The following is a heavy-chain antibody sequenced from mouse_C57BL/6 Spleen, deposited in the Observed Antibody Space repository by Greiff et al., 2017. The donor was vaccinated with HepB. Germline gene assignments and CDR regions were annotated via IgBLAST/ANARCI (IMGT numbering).Heavy chain of an antibody. CDR3: ARYDYDGYYYAMDY. Sequence: VQLKESGPVLVKPGASVKMSCKASGYTFTDYYMNWVKQSHGKSLEWIGVINPYNGGTSYNQKFKGKATLTVDKSSSTAYMELNSLTSEDSAVYYCARYDYDGYYYAMDYWGQGTSVTVSS. CDR2: INPYNGGT. V-gene: IGHV1-19*01. CDR1: GYTFTDYY. D-gene: IGHD2-4*01. J-gene: IGHJ4*01.